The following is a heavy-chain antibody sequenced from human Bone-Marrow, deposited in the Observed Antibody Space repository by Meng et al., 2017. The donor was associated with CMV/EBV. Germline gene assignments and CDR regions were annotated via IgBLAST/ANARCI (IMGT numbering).Heavy chain of an antibody. CDR2: NNPKTGDT. Sequence: ASVKVSCKASGHTFIGYYMHWVRQAPGQGFEWMGSNNPKTGDTNYAQKFQGRVTMTRDTSISTAYMELSRLRSDDTAVYYCAREAVGASDYWGQGTLVTFSS. V-gene: IGHV1-2*02. D-gene: IGHD1-26*01. CDR3: AREAVGASDY. J-gene: IGHJ4*02. CDR1: GHTFIGYY.